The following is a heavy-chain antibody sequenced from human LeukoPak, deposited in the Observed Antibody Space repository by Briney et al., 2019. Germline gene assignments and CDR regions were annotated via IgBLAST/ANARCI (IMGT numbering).Heavy chain of an antibody. CDR2: INPNSGGT. Sequence: GASVKVSCKASGYTFTGYYMHWVRQAPGQGLEWMGWINPNSGGTNYQHKLQGRVTITRAPSISTVYMELRRLRSDDTAVYYCARNPLGYCSSTSCYEGDWFDPWGEGTLVTVSS. J-gene: IGHJ5*02. CDR3: ARNPLGYCSSTSCYEGDWFDP. D-gene: IGHD2-2*03. V-gene: IGHV1-2*02. CDR1: GYTFTGYY.